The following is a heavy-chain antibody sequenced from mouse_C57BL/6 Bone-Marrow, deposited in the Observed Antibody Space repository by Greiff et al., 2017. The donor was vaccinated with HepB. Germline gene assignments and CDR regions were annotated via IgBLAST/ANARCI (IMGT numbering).Heavy chain of an antibody. D-gene: IGHD2-4*01. CDR3: ARDLYYDYAWFAY. V-gene: IGHV5-16*01. CDR1: GFTFSDYY. Sequence: EVQVVESEGGLVQPGRSMKLSCTASGFTFSDYYMAWVRQVPEKGLEWVANINYDGSSTYYLDSLRSRFIISRDNAKNILYLQMSSLKSEDTATYYCARDLYYDYAWFAYWGQGTLVTVSA. J-gene: IGHJ3*01. CDR2: INYDGSST.